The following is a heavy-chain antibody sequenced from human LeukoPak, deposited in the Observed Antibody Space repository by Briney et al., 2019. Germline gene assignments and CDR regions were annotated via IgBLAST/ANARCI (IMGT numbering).Heavy chain of an antibody. V-gene: IGHV1-2*02. J-gene: IGHJ5*02. CDR2: LNPNSGGS. Sequence: ASVKVTLKSSAYTFPAYYIHRVRQAPGQGLEWMGWLNPNSGGSNYAQRFQGRVTMSRDSSTSTTYMELSRLRSDDTAVYFCARGLSGYLWASWAKGTLVTVSS. D-gene: IGHD3-16*01. CDR3: ARGLSGYLWAS. CDR1: AYTFPAYY.